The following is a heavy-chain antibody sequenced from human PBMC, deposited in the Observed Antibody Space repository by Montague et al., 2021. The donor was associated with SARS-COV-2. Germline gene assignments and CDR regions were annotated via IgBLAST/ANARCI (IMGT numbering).Heavy chain of an antibody. V-gene: IGHV4-4*02. CDR1: GGSISSSNW. J-gene: IGHJ6*02. CDR3: ARDRRSWFPPYYYGMDV. CDR2: IYHSGST. Sequence: SETLSLTCAVSGGSISSSNWWSWVRQPPGKGLERIGGIYHSGSTNYNPSLKSRVTISVDKSKNQFSLKLSSVTAADTAVYYCARDRRSWFPPYYYGMDVWGQGTTVTVSS. D-gene: IGHD6-13*01.